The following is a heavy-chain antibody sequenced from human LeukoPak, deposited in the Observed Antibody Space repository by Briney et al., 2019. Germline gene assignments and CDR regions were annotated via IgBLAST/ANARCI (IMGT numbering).Heavy chain of an antibody. D-gene: IGHD5-18*01. V-gene: IGHV3-21*01. CDR1: GFTFSSYA. Sequence: GGSLRLSCAVSGFTFSSYAMSWVRQAPGKGLVWVSAIDSTSTYIYYASSVRGRFTISRDNANDSLYLHMNSLRADDTAVYYCSREMVTSASMNFDHWGQGILVTVSS. CDR2: IDSTSTYI. J-gene: IGHJ4*02. CDR3: SREMVTSASMNFDH.